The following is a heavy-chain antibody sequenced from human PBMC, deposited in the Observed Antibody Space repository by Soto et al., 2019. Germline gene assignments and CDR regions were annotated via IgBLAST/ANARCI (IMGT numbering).Heavy chain of an antibody. Sequence: QVQLQESGPGLVEPSGTLSLTCAVSGDSISLGGWWRWVRQPPGKGLEWIGEIYRSGSTNYNPSLKSRLSMSVDKSRNHFTLTLTSVTAADTAIYYCAKDGTNGYNLMYWGQGTRVTVSS. CDR3: AKDGTNGYNLMY. V-gene: IGHV4-4*02. D-gene: IGHD1-1*01. CDR2: IYRSGST. CDR1: GDSISLGGW. J-gene: IGHJ4*02.